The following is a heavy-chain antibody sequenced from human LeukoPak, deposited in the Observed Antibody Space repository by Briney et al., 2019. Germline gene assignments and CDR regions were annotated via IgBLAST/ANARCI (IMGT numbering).Heavy chain of an antibody. CDR3: ASLSSSGWYLG. CDR1: GGSFSGYY. J-gene: IGHJ4*02. D-gene: IGHD6-19*01. CDR2: INHSGST. V-gene: IGHV4-34*01. Sequence: SETLSLTCAVYGGSFSGYYWSWIRQPPGKGLEWIGEINHSGSTNYNPSLKSRITISVDTSRNQFSLKLSSVTAADTAVYYCASLSSSGWYLGWSQGTLVTVSS.